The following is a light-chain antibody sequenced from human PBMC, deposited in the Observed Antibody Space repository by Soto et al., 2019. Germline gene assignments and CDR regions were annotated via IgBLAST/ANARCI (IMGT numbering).Light chain of an antibody. J-gene: IGKJ4*01. Sequence: DMNITQSSSTLSASVGNRVTIACRASQSISSWLAGYQQKPGKAPKLLIYDASSFESGVPARFSGSGSGKEFTLTISSWQPEDFATYYCQLLKSYPHPFGGGAKVDI. V-gene: IGKV1-5*01. CDR2: DAS. CDR1: QSISSW. CDR3: QLLKSYPHP.